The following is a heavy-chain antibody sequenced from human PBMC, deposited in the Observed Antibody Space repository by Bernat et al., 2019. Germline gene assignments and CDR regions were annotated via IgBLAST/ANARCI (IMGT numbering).Heavy chain of an antibody. CDR2: ISYDGSNK. J-gene: IGHJ3*01. V-gene: IGHV3-30*01. D-gene: IGHD6-13*01. CDR3: ARVVSVRSSWDGIDF. CDR1: GFTFSTYA. Sequence: QVYLVESGGGVVRPGRSLRLSCAASGFTFSTYAVHWVRQAPGKGLECVALISYDGSNKYYADSVKGRFTISRDNSKNTLYLKMNSLRAEDTAVYYCARVVSVRSSWDGIDFWGQGTMVTVSS.